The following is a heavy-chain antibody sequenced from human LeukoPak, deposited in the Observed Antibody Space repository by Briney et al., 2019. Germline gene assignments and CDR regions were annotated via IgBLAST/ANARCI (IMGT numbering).Heavy chain of an antibody. CDR1: GFSFSSYW. Sequence: GGSLRLSCVASGFSFSSYWMHWVRQAPGKGLVCVSRTNSDGSGTSYADSVKGRFTISRDNAKNTLYLQMNSLRAEDTAVYYCSRGYCGGDCPSDYWGQGTLVTVSS. J-gene: IGHJ4*02. V-gene: IGHV3-74*01. D-gene: IGHD2-21*02. CDR2: TNSDGSGT. CDR3: SRGYCGGDCPSDY.